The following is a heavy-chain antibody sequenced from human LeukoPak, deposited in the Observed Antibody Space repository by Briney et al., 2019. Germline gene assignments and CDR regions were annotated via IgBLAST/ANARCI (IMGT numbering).Heavy chain of an antibody. J-gene: IGHJ4*02. CDR3: ATYTSDRASFDY. CDR2: IYTSGST. V-gene: IGHV4-4*07. CDR1: GGSISSYY. Sequence: SETLSLTCTVSGGSISSYYWSWIRQPAGKGLERIGRIYTSGSTNYNPSLKSRVTMSVDTSKNQFSLKLSSVTAADTAVYYCATYTSDRASFDYWGQGTLVTVSS. D-gene: IGHD3-22*01.